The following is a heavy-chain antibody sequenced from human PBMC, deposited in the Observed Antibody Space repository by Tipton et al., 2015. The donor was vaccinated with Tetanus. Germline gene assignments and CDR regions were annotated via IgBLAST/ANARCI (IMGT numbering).Heavy chain of an antibody. CDR2: IIAVAGTT. D-gene: IGHD3-16*01. CDR3: ATMMT. CDR1: GGNFRDLA. J-gene: IGHJ5*02. V-gene: IGHV1-69*06. Sequence: QVQLVQSGPEVKKPGTSVKVSCKAAGGNFRDLAVSWVRQAPGQGLEWMGRIIAVAGTTKYTQRFQGRVTMSVDTFSRTAYMDLRSLTSEDTAVYYCATMMTWGQGTLVTVSP.